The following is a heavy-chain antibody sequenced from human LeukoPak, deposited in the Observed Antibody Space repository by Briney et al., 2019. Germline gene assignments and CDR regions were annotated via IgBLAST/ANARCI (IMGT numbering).Heavy chain of an antibody. V-gene: IGHV1-2*06. Sequence: ASVKVSCKASGYTYTGYYMHWVRQAPGQGPEWMGRINPNSGGTSYAQKFQGRVTMTRDTSISTAYMELSRLRSDDTAVYYCARGSVAGLDFDYWGQGTLVTVSS. CDR3: ARGSVAGLDFDY. CDR2: INPNSGGT. J-gene: IGHJ4*02. D-gene: IGHD6-19*01. CDR1: GYTYTGYY.